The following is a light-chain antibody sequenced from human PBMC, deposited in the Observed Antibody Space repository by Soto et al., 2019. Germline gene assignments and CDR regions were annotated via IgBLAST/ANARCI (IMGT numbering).Light chain of an antibody. CDR2: AAS. CDR3: QQYYSYPGT. CDR1: QGISSY. J-gene: IGKJ1*01. Sequence: AIRMIQSPSSFSASTGDRVTITCRASQGISSYLAWYQQKPGKAPKLLIYAASTLQSGVPSRFSGSGSGTDFTLTISCLQSEDFTTYYCQQYYSYPGTFGQGTKVDIK. V-gene: IGKV1-8*01.